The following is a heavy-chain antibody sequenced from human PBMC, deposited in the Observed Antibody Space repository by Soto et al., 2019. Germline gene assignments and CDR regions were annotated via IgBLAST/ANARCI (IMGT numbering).Heavy chain of an antibody. D-gene: IGHD2-2*01. Sequence: ASVKVSCKASGYTFTSYGISWVRQAPGQGLEWMGWISAYNGNTNYAQKLQGRVTMTTDTSINTAYLELSRLRFDDAAVYFCARERYQVISDGMDVWGQGTTVTVSS. V-gene: IGHV1-18*04. CDR3: ARERYQVISDGMDV. CDR1: GYTFTSYG. CDR2: ISAYNGNT. J-gene: IGHJ6*02.